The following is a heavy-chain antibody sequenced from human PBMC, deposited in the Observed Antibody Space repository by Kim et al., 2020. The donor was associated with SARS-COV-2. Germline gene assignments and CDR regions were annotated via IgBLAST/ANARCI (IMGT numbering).Heavy chain of an antibody. J-gene: IGHJ6*03. CDR2: INHSGST. Sequence: SETLSLTCAVYGGSFSGYYWSWIRQPPGKGLEWIGEINHSGSTNYNPSLKSRVTISVDTSKNQFSLKLSSVTAADTAVYYCARELGGSSPAPKGYYMDVWGKGTTVTVSS. CDR3: ARELGGSSPAPKGYYMDV. V-gene: IGHV4-34*01. D-gene: IGHD1-26*01. CDR1: GGSFSGYY.